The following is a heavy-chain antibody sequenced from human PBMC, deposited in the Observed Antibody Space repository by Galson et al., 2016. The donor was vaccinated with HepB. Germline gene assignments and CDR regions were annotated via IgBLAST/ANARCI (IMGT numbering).Heavy chain of an antibody. V-gene: IGHV4-34*01. Sequence: ETLSLTCSVYGDSFSSYYWSWIRQTPGKGLEWMGEINYYGSTNYDPSFKSRVTILVDTSKNKLSLKLNSVSATDTAVYYCARLSAGGTNGVDVWGPGTTVIFSS. CDR1: GDSFSSYY. CDR3: ARLSAGGTNGVDV. D-gene: IGHD1-1*01. CDR2: INYYGST. J-gene: IGHJ6*02.